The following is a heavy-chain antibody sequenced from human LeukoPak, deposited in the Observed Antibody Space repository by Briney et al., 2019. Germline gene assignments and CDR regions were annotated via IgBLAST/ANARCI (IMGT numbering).Heavy chain of an antibody. Sequence: PSETLSLTCTVSGYSISSGYYWGWIRQPPVKGLEWIGSIYHSGSTYYNPSLKSRVTISVDTSKNQFSLKLSSVTAADTAVYYCARVGRTVTLVYAIDYWGQGTLVTVSS. V-gene: IGHV4-38-2*02. CDR3: ARVGRTVTLVYAIDY. D-gene: IGHD2-8*01. CDR1: GYSISSGYY. J-gene: IGHJ4*02. CDR2: IYHSGST.